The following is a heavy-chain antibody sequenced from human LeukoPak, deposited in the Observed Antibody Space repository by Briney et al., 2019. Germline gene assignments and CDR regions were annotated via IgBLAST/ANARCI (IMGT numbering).Heavy chain of an antibody. D-gene: IGHD3-3*01. Sequence: SVKVSCQASGGTFSSYAISWVRQAPGQGLEWMGGIIPIFGTANYAQKLQGRVTITADKSTSTAYMELSSLRSEDTAVYYCARNFAYYDFWSCYFDWGQGTLVTVSS. CDR3: ARNFAYYDFWSCYFD. J-gene: IGHJ4*02. V-gene: IGHV1-69*06. CDR2: IIPIFGTA. CDR1: GGTFSSYA.